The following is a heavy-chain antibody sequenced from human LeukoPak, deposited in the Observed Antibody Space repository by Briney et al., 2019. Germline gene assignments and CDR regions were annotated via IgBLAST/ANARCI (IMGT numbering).Heavy chain of an antibody. CDR3: VKGPRPDITVAHTVEN. D-gene: IGHD6-19*01. CDR2: ISSCGDST. CDR1: GFIFSNYA. J-gene: IGHJ4*02. V-gene: IGHV3-23*01. Sequence: GGSLTLSCAVSGFIFSNYAMSWVRQVPGRGLEWVSTISSCGDSTYVADSVKGRFTISRDNSKNSLYLQMNTVRAEDTAVYYCVKGPRPDITVAHTVENWGQGTLVTVSS.